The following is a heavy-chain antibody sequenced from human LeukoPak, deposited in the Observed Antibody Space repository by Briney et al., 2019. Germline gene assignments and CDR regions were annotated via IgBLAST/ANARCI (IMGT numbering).Heavy chain of an antibody. D-gene: IGHD2-2*01. CDR1: GFTFSSYA. J-gene: IGHJ6*02. CDR2: ISYDGSNK. CDR3: ARDDIVVVPAAIPNGMDV. Sequence: GRSLRLSCAASGFTFSSYAMHWVRQAPGKGLEWVAVISYDGSNKYYADSVKGRLTISRDNSKNTLYLQMNSLRAEDTAVYYCARDDIVVVPAAIPNGMDVWGQGTTVTVSS. V-gene: IGHV3-30-3*01.